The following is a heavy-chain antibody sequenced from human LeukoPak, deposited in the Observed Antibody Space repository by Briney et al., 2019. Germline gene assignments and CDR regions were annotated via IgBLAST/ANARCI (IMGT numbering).Heavy chain of an antibody. CDR2: INPGGDNT. D-gene: IGHD5-24*01. J-gene: IGHJ3*02. CDR3: ARIRNGYNDAYDI. Sequence: ASVKVSCKASGYTFTNYYIHWVRQAPGQGLEWMGLINPGGDNTDYAQNFQGRVTMTRDTSTSTVYMGLSSLRSEDTAVYYCARIRNGYNDAYDIWGQGTMVTVSS. CDR1: GYTFTNYY. V-gene: IGHV1-46*01.